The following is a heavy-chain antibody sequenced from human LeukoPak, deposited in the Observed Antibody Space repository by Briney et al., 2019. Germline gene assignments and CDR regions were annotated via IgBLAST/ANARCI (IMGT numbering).Heavy chain of an antibody. J-gene: IGHJ4*02. CDR2: ISNDGSKK. D-gene: IGHD4-17*01. CDR1: GFTFSSYG. V-gene: IGHV3-30*03. Sequence: PGRSLRLSCAASGFTFSSYGMHWVRQAPGKGLDWVAVISNDGSKKYYADSVKGRFTISRDNSKNTLYLQMNSLRAEDTAVYYCARLYGDYGQNDYWGQGTLVTVSS. CDR3: ARLYGDYGQNDY.